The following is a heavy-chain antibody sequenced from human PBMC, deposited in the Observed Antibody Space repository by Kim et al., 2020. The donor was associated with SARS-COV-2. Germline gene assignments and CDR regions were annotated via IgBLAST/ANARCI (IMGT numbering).Heavy chain of an antibody. CDR3: ARASSTSCFY. D-gene: IGHD2-2*01. Sequence: GGSLRLSCAASGFTFSNYWMHWVRLAPGKGLVWVSRIYSDGTSANYADSVKGRFTISTDNAKNTLFLQMNNLTAEDTALYYCARASSTSCFYWGQGTLVTVSS. CDR2: IYSDGTSA. J-gene: IGHJ4*01. CDR1: GFTFSNYW. V-gene: IGHV3-74*01.